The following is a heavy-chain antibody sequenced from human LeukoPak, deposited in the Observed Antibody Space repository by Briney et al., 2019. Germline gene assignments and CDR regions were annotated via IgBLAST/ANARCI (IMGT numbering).Heavy chain of an antibody. CDR2: IIPILGIA. V-gene: IGHV1-69*04. J-gene: IGHJ3*02. D-gene: IGHD5-12*01. CDR1: GYTFTSYA. CDR3: ASPRGNIVATMMGDAFDI. Sequence: ASVKVSCKASGYTFTSYAMNWVRQAPGQGLEWMGRIIPILGIANYAQKFQGRVTITADKSTSTAYMELSSLRSEDTAVYYCASPRGNIVATMMGDAFDIWGQGTMVTVSS.